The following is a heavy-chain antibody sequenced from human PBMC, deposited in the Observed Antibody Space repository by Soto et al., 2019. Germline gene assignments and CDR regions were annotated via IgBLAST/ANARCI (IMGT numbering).Heavy chain of an antibody. CDR1: GGSISSGGYY. J-gene: IGHJ4*02. D-gene: IGHD3-22*01. V-gene: IGHV4-31*03. Sequence: SETLSLTCTVSGGSISSGGYYWSWIRQHPGKGLEWIGYIYYSGSTYYNPSLKSRVTISVDTSKNQFSLKLSSVTAADTAVYYCASTWPDSSGYYSPYFDYWGQGTLVTVSS. CDR2: IYYSGST. CDR3: ASTWPDSSGYYSPYFDY.